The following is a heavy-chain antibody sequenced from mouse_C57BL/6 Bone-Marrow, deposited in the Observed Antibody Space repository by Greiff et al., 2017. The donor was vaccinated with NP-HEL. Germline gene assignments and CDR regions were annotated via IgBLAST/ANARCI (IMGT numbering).Heavy chain of an antibody. J-gene: IGHJ1*03. Sequence: VQGVESGPGLVAPSQSLSITCTVSGFSLTSYAISWVRQPPGKGLEWLGVIWTGGGTNYNSALKSRLSISKDNSKSQVFLKMNSLQTDDTARYYCARDYYYGSSPYWYFDVWGTGTTVTVSS. CDR2: IWTGGGT. V-gene: IGHV2-9-1*01. D-gene: IGHD1-1*01. CDR3: ARDYYYGSSPYWYFDV. CDR1: GFSLTSYA.